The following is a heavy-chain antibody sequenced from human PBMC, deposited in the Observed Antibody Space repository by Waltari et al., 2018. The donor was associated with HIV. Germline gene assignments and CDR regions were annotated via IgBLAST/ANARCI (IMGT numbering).Heavy chain of an antibody. J-gene: IGHJ6*02. CDR3: AREGARMTTMIYYYYGMDV. CDR2: INPNSGGT. Sequence: QVQLVQAGAEAKKPGASVQVSCMASGYTFTGYHIHWVRQAPGQGLEWMGRINPNSGGTNFVQQFQGRVTMTRDTSISTAYMELSRLRSDDTAVYYCAREGARMTTMIYYYYGMDVWGQGTTVTVSS. CDR1: GYTFTGYH. V-gene: IGHV1-2*06. D-gene: IGHD4-4*01.